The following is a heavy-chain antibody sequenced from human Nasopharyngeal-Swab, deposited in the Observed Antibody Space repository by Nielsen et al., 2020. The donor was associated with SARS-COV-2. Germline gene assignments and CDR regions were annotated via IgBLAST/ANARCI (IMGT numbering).Heavy chain of an antibody. D-gene: IGHD5-18*01. CDR2: INPSGGST. V-gene: IGHV1-46*01. CDR3: ARKWIQLCPDAFDI. J-gene: IGHJ3*02. Sequence: WVRQAPGQGLEWMGIINPSGGSTSYAQKFQGRVTMTRDTSTSTVYMELSSLRSEDTVVYYCARKWIQLCPDAFDIWGQGTMVTVSS.